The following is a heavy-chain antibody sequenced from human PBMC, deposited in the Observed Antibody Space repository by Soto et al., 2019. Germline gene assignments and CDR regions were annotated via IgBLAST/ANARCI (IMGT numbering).Heavy chain of an antibody. D-gene: IGHD3-10*01. CDR1: GYTFTSYG. J-gene: IGHJ4*02. CDR3: ARDRGYGSGSRLRTFDY. CDR2: ISAYNGNT. V-gene: IGHV1-18*01. Sequence: ASVKVACKASGYTFTSYGISWVRQAPGQGLEWMGWISAYNGNTNYAQKLQGRVTMTTDTSTSTAYMELRSLRSDDTAVYYCARDRGYGSGSRLRTFDYWGQGTLVTVSS.